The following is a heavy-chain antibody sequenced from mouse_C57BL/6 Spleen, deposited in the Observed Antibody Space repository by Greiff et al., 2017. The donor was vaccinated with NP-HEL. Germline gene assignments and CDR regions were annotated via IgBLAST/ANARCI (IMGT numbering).Heavy chain of an antibody. CDR3: TREGDYGYAMDY. CDR1: GYTFTDYE. CDR2: IDPETGGT. D-gene: IGHD2-4*01. V-gene: IGHV1-15*01. Sequence: QVQLQQSGAELVRPGASVTLSCKASGYTFTDYEMHWVKQTPVHGLEWIGAIDPETGGTAYNQKFKGKAILTADKSSSTAYMELRSLTSEDSAVYYCTREGDYGYAMDYWGQGTSVTVSS. J-gene: IGHJ4*01.